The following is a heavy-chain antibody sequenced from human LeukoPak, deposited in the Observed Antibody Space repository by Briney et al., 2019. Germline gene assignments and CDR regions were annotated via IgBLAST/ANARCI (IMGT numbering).Heavy chain of an antibody. CDR3: APSAYDY. CDR1: GFTFSSYA. J-gene: IGHJ4*02. CDR2: ISDNGGST. V-gene: IGHV3-23*01. Sequence: PGGSLRLSCAASGFTFSSYAMTWVRQSPGKGLEWVSTISDNGGSTYYADSVKGRFTNSRDNSKKTLYLQMNRLRAEATAAYYCAPSAYDYWGQGTLVTVSS.